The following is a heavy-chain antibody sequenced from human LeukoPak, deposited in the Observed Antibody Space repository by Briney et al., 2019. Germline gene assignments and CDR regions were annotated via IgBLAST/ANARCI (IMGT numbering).Heavy chain of an antibody. CDR2: INQDGSEK. V-gene: IGHV3-7*05. J-gene: IGHJ4*02. CDR3: ARDHVVRGLVWDY. D-gene: IGHD3-10*01. CDR1: GFTFSSHW. Sequence: PGGSLRLSCAASGFTFSSHWMSWVRQAPGKGLEWVANINQDGSEKYYVDSVKGRFTIPRDNAKNSLYVQMTSLRAEDTAVYYCARDHVVRGLVWDYWGQGTLVTVSS.